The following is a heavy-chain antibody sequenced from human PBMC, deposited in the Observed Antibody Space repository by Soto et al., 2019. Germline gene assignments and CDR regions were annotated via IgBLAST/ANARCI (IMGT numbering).Heavy chain of an antibody. J-gene: IGHJ4*02. Sequence: SETLSLTCSIYSGSFSGYYWSWIRQPPGKGLEWIGEISQSGNTNYSPSLKSRVSISIDTSKKQFSLNLASVSAADTAVYYCAKNPPGYSYGYDYWGQGTLVTVSS. CDR2: ISQSGNT. V-gene: IGHV4-34*01. CDR1: SGSFSGYY. D-gene: IGHD5-18*01. CDR3: AKNPPGYSYGYDY.